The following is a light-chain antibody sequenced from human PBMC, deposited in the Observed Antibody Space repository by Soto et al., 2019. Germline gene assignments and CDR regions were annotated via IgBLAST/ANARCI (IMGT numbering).Light chain of an antibody. J-gene: IGLJ3*02. Sequence: QSALTKPASVSGSPGQSITISCTGTGSDVGGYNYVSWYQQHPGKAPKLMIYEVTNRPSGVSNRFSGSKSGNTASLTISGLQTEDEADYYCCSFTSSNTWVFGGGTKLTVL. CDR1: GSDVGGYNY. V-gene: IGLV2-14*01. CDR2: EVT. CDR3: CSFTSSNTWV.